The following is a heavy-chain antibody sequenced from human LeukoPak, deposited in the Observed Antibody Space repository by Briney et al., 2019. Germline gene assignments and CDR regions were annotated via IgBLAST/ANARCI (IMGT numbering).Heavy chain of an antibody. D-gene: IGHD4-17*01. Sequence: SETLSLTCTVSGGSISSGDYYWSWIRQPPGKGLEWIGYIYYSGSTYYNPSLKSRVTISVDTSKNQFSLKLSSVTAADTAVYYCASTINNDYGDYGRFDYWGQGTRVTVSS. CDR2: IYYSGST. CDR3: ASTINNDYGDYGRFDY. V-gene: IGHV4-30-4*08. CDR1: GGSISSGDYY. J-gene: IGHJ4*02.